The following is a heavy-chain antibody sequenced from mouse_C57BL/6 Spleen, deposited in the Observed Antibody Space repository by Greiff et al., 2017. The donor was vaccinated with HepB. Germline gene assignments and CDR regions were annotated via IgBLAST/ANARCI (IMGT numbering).Heavy chain of an antibody. D-gene: IGHD3-2*02. J-gene: IGHJ2*01. CDR1: GFTFSDAW. V-gene: IGHV6-6*01. CDR3: TTDSSGPTFHYFDY. CDR2: IRNKANNHAT. Sequence: EVMLVESGGGLVQPGGSMKLSCAASGFTFSDAWMDWVRQSPEKGLEWVAEIRNKANNHATYYADSVKGRFTISRDDSKRSVYLQMNSLRAEDTGIYYCTTDSSGPTFHYFDYWGQGTTLTVSS.